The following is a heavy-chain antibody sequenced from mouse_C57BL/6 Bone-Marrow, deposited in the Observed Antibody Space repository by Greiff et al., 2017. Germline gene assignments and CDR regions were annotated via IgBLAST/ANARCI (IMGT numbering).Heavy chain of an antibody. J-gene: IGHJ4*01. Sequence: QVQLQQPGAELVKPGASVKLSCKASGYTFTSYWVQWVKQRPGQGLEWIGEIDPSDSYTHYNQKFKGKATLTVETSSSTAYMQLSSLTSEDSAVYYCAIWYPRDYWGQGTSVTVSS. CDR3: AIWYPRDY. CDR1: GYTFTSYW. V-gene: IGHV1-50*01. D-gene: IGHD2-1*01. CDR2: IDPSDSYT.